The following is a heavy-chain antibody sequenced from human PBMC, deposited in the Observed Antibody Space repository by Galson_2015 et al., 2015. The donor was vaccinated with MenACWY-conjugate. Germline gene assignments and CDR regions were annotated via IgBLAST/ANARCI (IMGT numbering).Heavy chain of an antibody. V-gene: IGHV4-4*02. D-gene: IGHD3-3*01. J-gene: IGHJ4*02. CDR2: IYHSGST. CDR1: GGSIGSSNW. Sequence: ETLSLTCAVSGGSIGSSNWWSWVRPPPGKGLEWIGEIYHSGSTNYNPSLKSRVSISVDKSKNQFSLKLSSVTAADTAVYYCARRGPGSDFWSGYYSFDYWGQGTLVTVSS. CDR3: ARRGPGSDFWSGYYSFDY.